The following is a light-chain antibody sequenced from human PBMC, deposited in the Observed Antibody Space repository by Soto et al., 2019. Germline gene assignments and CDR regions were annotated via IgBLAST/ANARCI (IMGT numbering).Light chain of an antibody. CDR3: SSYTFTSALYV. CDR1: SSDVGGHNY. J-gene: IGLJ1*01. CDR2: EVT. V-gene: IGLV2-14*01. Sequence: QSVLTQPASVSGSPGQSINISCTGSSSDVGGHNYVSWYQQHPGKAPKLMIYEVTKRPSGVSNRFSGSKSGNTASLTISGLQPEDEADYYCSSYTFTSALYVFXTGTKVTVL.